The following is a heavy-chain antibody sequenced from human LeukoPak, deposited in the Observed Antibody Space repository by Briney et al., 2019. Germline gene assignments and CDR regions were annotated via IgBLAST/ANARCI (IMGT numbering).Heavy chain of an antibody. Sequence: WASVTVSFKASGYTFTGYYMRWVRQAPGQGLEWMGWINPNSGGTNYAQKFQGRVTMTRDTSISTAYMELSRLRSDDTAVYYCAREFYDSSGYYDYWGQGTLVTVSS. CDR2: INPNSGGT. CDR3: AREFYDSSGYYDY. D-gene: IGHD3-22*01. CDR1: GYTFTGYY. J-gene: IGHJ4*02. V-gene: IGHV1-2*02.